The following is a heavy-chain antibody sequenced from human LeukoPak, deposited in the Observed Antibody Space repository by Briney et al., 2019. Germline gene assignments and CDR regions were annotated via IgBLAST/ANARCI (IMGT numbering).Heavy chain of an antibody. D-gene: IGHD2-15*01. CDR3: ARLRRNSGRSDFFYYYDH. J-gene: IGHJ4*02. Sequence: SGGSLRLSCAASGFTFSDYSMNWVRQAPGKGLEWVASVNTVSSYIYYADSMRGRFTISRDNAKNSLFLQMNSLRAEDTAVYYCARLRRNSGRSDFFYYYDHWGQGTLVTVSS. V-gene: IGHV3-21*01. CDR2: VNTVSSYI. CDR1: GFTFSDYS.